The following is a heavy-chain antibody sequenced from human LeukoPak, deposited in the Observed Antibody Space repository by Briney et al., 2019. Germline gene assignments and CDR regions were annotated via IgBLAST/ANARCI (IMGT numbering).Heavy chain of an antibody. CDR1: GGSISSSSYY. CDR2: IYYSGST. CDR3: ARDMDGRGNWFDP. Sequence: SETLSLTCTVSGGSISSSSYYWGWIRQPPGKGLEWIGSIYYSGSTYYNPSLKSRVTISVDTSKNQFSLKLSSVTAADTAVYYCARDMDGRGNWFDPWGQGTLVTVSS. J-gene: IGHJ5*02. D-gene: IGHD5-24*01. V-gene: IGHV4-39*07.